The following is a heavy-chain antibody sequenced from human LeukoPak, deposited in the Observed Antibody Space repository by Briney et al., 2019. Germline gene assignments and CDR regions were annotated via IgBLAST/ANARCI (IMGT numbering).Heavy chain of an antibody. CDR3: ARGGVYCSSVSCSVDY. CDR2: IRSKAYGGTT. D-gene: IGHD2-2*01. V-gene: IGHV3-49*03. CDR1: GFTFGDDA. J-gene: IGHJ4*02. Sequence: GGSVRLSCAASGFTFGDDAMSWFRQAPGKGLEWVGIIRSKAYGGTTENAASVKGRFTISRDDSKSIAYLQMNSLKTEDTAVYYCARGGVYCSSVSCSVDYWGQGILVTVSS.